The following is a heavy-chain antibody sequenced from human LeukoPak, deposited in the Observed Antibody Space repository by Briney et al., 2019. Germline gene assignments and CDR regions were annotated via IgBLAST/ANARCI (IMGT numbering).Heavy chain of an antibody. Sequence: SVRVSSTASGGTFTTYAISWVRQAPGQRLEWMGGIISIFGIANYAQKFQGRVTITAEKSTSTACMELSSPRSEDTGVYYCARANLGRPVGHCSGGSCYSDSSWFDPWGQGTLVTVSS. J-gene: IGHJ5*02. CDR2: IISIFGIA. CDR1: GGTFTTYA. CDR3: ARANLGRPVGHCSGGSCYSDSSWFDP. D-gene: IGHD2-15*01. V-gene: IGHV1-69*10.